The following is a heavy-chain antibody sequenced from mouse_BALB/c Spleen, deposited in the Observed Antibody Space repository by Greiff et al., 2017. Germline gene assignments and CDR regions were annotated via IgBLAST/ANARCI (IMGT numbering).Heavy chain of an antibody. V-gene: IGHV2-2*02. CDR3: ASTMITTRVYYAMDY. CDR2: IWSGGST. CDR1: GFSLTSYG. D-gene: IGHD2-4*01. J-gene: IGHJ4*01. Sequence: VQLQQSGPGLVQPSQSLSITCTVSGFSLTSYGVHWVRQSPGKGLEWLGVIWSGGSTDYNAAFISRLSISKDNSKSQVFFKMNSLQANDTAIYYCASTMITTRVYYAMDYWGQGTSVTVSS.